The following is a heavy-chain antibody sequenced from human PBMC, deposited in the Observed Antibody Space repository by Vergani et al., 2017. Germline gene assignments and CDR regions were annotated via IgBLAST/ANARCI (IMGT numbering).Heavy chain of an antibody. V-gene: IGHV4-61*02. D-gene: IGHD2-15*01. CDR3: AGGSCLGGSCYKPLFDS. CDR1: GGSINSHNYY. J-gene: IGHJ4*02. CDR2: IHTSGST. Sequence: QVQLQESGPGLVKPSQTLSLTCTVSGGSINSHNYYGSWIRQPAGKGLEWIGRIHTSGSTNYNPSLKSRVTMSEDTSKNQFSLNLTSVTAADTAVYFCAGGSCLGGSCYKPLFDSWGKGILVTVSS.